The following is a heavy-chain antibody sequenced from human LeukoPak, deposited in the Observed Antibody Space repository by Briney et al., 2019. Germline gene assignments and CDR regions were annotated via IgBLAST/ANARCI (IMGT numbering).Heavy chain of an antibody. J-gene: IGHJ6*02. CDR2: ISVSGASI. CDR1: GFPFINSE. D-gene: IGHD2-2*01. CDR3: ARPYCSSTSCWGNYYYGMDV. V-gene: IGHV3-48*03. Sequence: PGGSLRLSCAASGFPFINSEMNWVRQPPGKGLEWVSYISVSGASIYYADSVRGRFTISRDNAKNSLYLQMNSLRAEDTAVYYCARPYCSSTSCWGNYYYGMDVWGQGTTVTVSS.